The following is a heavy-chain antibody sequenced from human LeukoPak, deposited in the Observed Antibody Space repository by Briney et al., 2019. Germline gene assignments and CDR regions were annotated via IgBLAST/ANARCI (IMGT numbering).Heavy chain of an antibody. V-gene: IGHV3-23*01. CDR1: GFXFSSYA. Sequence: PGGSLRLSCAASGFXFSSYAMSWVRQAPGKGLEWVSAISGSGGSTYYADSVKGRFTISRDNSKNTLYLQMNSLRAEDTAVYYCAKTYTAMVYFDYWGQGTLVTVSS. D-gene: IGHD5-18*01. J-gene: IGHJ4*02. CDR3: AKTYTAMVYFDY. CDR2: ISGSGGST.